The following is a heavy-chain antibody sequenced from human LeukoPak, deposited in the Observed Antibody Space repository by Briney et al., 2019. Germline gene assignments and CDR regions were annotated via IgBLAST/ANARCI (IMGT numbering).Heavy chain of an antibody. Sequence: PGGSLRLSCAASGFTFSDYYMSWIRQAPGKGLEWVSYISSSGSTIYYADSVKGRFTISRDNAKNTLYLQMNSLRAEDTALYFCAQWSRYFDYWGQGTLVTVSS. CDR2: ISSSGSTI. D-gene: IGHD1-26*01. J-gene: IGHJ4*02. V-gene: IGHV3-11*01. CDR3: AQWSRYFDY. CDR1: GFTFSDYY.